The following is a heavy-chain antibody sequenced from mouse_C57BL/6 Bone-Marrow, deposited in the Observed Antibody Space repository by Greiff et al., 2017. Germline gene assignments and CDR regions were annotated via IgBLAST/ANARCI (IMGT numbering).Heavy chain of an antibody. CDR3: AREGNYLYYFDD. Sequence: EVLVVESGGGLVKPGGSLKLSCAASGFTFSSYAMSWVRQTPEKRLEWVATISDGGSYTYYPDNVKGRFTISRDNAKNNLYLQMSHLKSEDTAMYYCAREGNYLYYFDDWGQGTTLTVSS. D-gene: IGHD1-1*01. J-gene: IGHJ2*01. CDR2: ISDGGSYT. CDR1: GFTFSSYA. V-gene: IGHV5-4*01.